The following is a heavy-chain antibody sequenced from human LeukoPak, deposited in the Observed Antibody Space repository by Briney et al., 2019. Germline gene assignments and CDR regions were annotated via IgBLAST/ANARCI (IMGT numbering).Heavy chain of an antibody. V-gene: IGHV3-7*05. CDR1: GFTFSSYW. Sequence: SGRSLRLSCAASGFTFSSYWMIWVRQAPGKGLEWVANINQVGSEKYYVDSVKGRFTISRDNAKNSLYLQMNSLRAEDTAVYYCARDHSEPGVFFDSWGQGTVVTVSS. CDR2: INQVGSEK. J-gene: IGHJ4*02. CDR3: ARDHSEPGVFFDS. D-gene: IGHD1-14*01.